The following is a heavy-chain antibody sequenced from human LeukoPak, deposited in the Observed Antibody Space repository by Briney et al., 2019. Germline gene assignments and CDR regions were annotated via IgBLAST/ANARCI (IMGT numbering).Heavy chain of an antibody. D-gene: IGHD6-13*01. CDR2: ISYDGSNK. Sequence: GRSLRLSCAASGFTFSSYGMHWVRQAPGKGLEWVAVISYDGSNKYYADSVKGRFTISRDNSKNTLYLQMNSLRAEDTAVYYCAKVLYCSILYGIDYWGQGTLVTVSS. CDR1: GFTFSSYG. V-gene: IGHV3-30*18. CDR3: AKVLYCSILYGIDY. J-gene: IGHJ4*02.